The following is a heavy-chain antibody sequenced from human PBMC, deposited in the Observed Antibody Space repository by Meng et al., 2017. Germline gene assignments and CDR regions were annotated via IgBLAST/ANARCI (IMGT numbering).Heavy chain of an antibody. CDR3: ATDYYGSGRSHGY. V-gene: IGHV1-69*02. CDR1: GGTFSSYT. CDR2: IIPILGIA. Sequence: SSVNVSCNASGGTFSSYTISWVRQAPGQGLEWMGRIIPILGIANYAQKFQGRVTITADKSTSTAYMELSSLRSEDTAVYYCATDYYGSGRSHGYWGQGTLVTVSS. D-gene: IGHD3-10*01. J-gene: IGHJ4*02.